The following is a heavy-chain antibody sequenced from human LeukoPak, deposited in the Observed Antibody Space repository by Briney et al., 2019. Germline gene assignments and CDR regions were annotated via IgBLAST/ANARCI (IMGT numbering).Heavy chain of an antibody. CDR1: GNTFTDLS. CDR2: ITPILDLT. Sequence: ASVKVSCKVSGNTFTDLSMNWVRQAPGQGLEWMGRITPILDLTTNAQKFQGRVTITADKSTSTAYMELSSLRYEDTAVYFYAAKDYYDSSGYYSSDYWGQGSLVTVSS. CDR3: AAKDYYDSSGYYSSDY. V-gene: IGHV1-69*02. J-gene: IGHJ4*02. D-gene: IGHD3-22*01.